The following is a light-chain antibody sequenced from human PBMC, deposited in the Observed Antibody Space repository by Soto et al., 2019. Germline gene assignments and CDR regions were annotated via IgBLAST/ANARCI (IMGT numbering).Light chain of an antibody. V-gene: IGLV4-69*01. Sequence: QSVLTQSPSASASLGASVKLTCTLSSGHSNYAIAWHQQQPEKGPRYLMKLNRDGSHSKGDGIPNRFSGSSSGAERYLTISSLQYEDDADYYCQTWGTGIVIFGGGTKVTVL. J-gene: IGLJ2*01. CDR1: SGHSNYA. CDR2: LNRDGSH. CDR3: QTWGTGIVI.